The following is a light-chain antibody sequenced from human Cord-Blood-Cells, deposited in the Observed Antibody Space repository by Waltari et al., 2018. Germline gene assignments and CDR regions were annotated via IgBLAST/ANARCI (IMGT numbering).Light chain of an antibody. V-gene: IGLV2-14*01. Sequence: QSALTQPASVSGSPGQSITISCTGTSSAVGVYNFVSWYQQHPGKPPKLIIYYVSNRPSGVSNRFSGSKSGNTASLTISGLQAEDEADYYCSSYTSSSTVFGTGTKVTVL. CDR1: SSAVGVYNF. CDR3: SSYTSSSTV. CDR2: YVS. J-gene: IGLJ1*01.